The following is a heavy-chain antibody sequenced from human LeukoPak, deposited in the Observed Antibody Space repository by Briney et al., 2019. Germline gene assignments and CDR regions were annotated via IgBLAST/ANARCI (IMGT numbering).Heavy chain of an antibody. Sequence: GRSLRLSCAASGFTFSDYNMHWVRHAPGKGLDWVALMSPDGNKKYYADSVKGRFTISRDNYKNTVDLQLNSLRAEDTAVYYCARDLIGRYTFDYCGQGTLVTVSS. CDR3: ARDLIGRYTFDY. V-gene: IGHV3-30-3*01. J-gene: IGHJ4*02. CDR1: GFTFSDYN. CDR2: MSPDGNKK. D-gene: IGHD3-10*01.